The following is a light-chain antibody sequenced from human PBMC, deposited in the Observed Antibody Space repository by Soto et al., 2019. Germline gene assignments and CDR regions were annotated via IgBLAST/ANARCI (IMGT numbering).Light chain of an antibody. CDR2: AAS. J-gene: IGKJ5*01. CDR1: QDIAIY. Sequence: IQVTQSKSSLSASVGDRVTITCRASQDIAIYLAWYQQKPGEAPKLLIYAASTLYGGVPSRFSGSGSGTDFALTISSLQPEDFATYYCPQSSTTPIPFGQGTRLEIK. V-gene: IGKV1-39*01. CDR3: PQSSTTPIP.